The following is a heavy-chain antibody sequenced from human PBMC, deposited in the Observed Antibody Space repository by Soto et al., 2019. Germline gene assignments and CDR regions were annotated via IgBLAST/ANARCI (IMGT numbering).Heavy chain of an antibody. CDR2: INPNSGGT. CDR1: GYTFTGYY. D-gene: IGHD6-6*01. J-gene: IGHJ3*02. V-gene: IGHV1-2*02. Sequence: QVQLVQSGAEVKKPGASVKVSCKASGYTFTGYYMHWVRQAPGQGLEWMGWINPNSGGTNYAQKFQGGVTMTRDTSISTAYMELSRLRSDDTAVYYCARWAWRYSRSSHDAFDIWGQGTMVTVSS. CDR3: ARWAWRYSRSSHDAFDI.